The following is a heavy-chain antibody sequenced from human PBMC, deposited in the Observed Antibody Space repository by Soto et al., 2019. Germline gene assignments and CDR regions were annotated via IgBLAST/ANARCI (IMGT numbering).Heavy chain of an antibody. CDR2: INHSGST. J-gene: IGHJ4*02. CDR1: GGSFSGYY. CDR3: ARGITMILVVQGDAPDKYYFDS. D-gene: IGHD3-22*01. Sequence: SETLSLTCAVYGGSFSGYYWSWIRQPPGKGLEWIGEINHSGSTNYNPSLKSRVTISVDTSKNQFSLKLSSVTAADTAVYYCARGITMILVVQGDAPDKYYFDSWGQGTQVTVSS. V-gene: IGHV4-34*01.